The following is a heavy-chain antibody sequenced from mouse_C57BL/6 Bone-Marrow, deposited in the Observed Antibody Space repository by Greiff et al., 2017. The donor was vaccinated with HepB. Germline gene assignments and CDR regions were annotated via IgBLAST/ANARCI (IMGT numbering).Heavy chain of an antibody. V-gene: IGHV1-81*01. J-gene: IGHJ1*03. D-gene: IGHD2-4*01. CDR2: IYPRSGNT. CDR3: ARWVDDYDWYFDV. Sequence: VQLQESGAELARPGASVKLSCKASGYTFTSYGISWVKQRTGQGLEWIGEIYPRSGNTYYNEKFKGKATLTADKSSSTAYMELRSLTSEDSAVYFCARWVDDYDWYFDVWGTGTTVTVSS. CDR1: GYTFTSYG.